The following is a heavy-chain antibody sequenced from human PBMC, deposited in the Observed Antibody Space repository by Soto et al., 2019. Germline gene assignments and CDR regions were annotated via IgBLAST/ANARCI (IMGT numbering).Heavy chain of an antibody. V-gene: IGHV1-69*01. Sequence: QVQLVQSGAEVRKPGSSVKFSCKASGGTFSRHAISWVRQAPGQGLEWMGGIIPIFGTANHAQKFQGRVTINADESTSKVYMELSSLRSEDTAMYYCARGWGYDSNDYYYAYWGQGTLVIVSS. CDR1: GGTFSRHA. CDR2: IIPIFGTA. D-gene: IGHD3-22*01. CDR3: ARGWGYDSNDYYYAY. J-gene: IGHJ4*01.